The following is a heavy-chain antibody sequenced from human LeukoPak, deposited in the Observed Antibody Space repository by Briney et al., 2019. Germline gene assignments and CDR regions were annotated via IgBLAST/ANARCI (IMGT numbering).Heavy chain of an antibody. CDR1: GYTFTGYY. J-gene: IGHJ6*02. CDR2: ISAYNGNT. D-gene: IGHD6-13*01. V-gene: IGHV1-18*04. CDR3: ARASSWSQYYYYYGMDV. Sequence: ASVKVSCKASGYTFTGYYMHWVRQAPGQGLEWMGWISAYNGNTNYAQKLQGRVTMTTDTSTSTAYMELRSLRSDDTAVYYCARASSWSQYYYYYGMDVWGQGTTVTVSS.